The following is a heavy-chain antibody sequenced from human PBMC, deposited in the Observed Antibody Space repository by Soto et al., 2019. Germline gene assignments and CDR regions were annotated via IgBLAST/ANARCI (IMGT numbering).Heavy chain of an antibody. CDR1: GFTFSNYA. V-gene: IGHV3-23*01. CDR3: AKGRKYYDFWSGYPPASWFDP. J-gene: IGHJ5*02. D-gene: IGHD3-3*01. CDR2: ISGSGGST. Sequence: PGGSLRLSCAASGFTFSNYAVTWVRQAPGKGLEWISTISGSGGSTYYADSVKGRFTISRDNSKSTLYLQMNSLRAEDTAVYYCAKGRKYYDFWSGYPPASWFDPWGQGTLVTVPQ.